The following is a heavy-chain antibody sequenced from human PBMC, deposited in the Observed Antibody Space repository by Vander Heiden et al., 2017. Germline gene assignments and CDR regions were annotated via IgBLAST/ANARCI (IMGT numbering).Heavy chain of an antibody. CDR1: GFTFDDYA. CDR3: GRGHVFGDYYGRDV. V-gene: IGHV3-9*01. CDR2: ISWKSGSI. Sequence: EVQLVESGGGLVQPGRSLRLSCAASGFTFDDYAMHGVRQGPGKGLEWVSGISWKSGSIGYADSLKGRFTISRDNAKISLHLQMNSLRPEDTALYDGGRGHVFGDYYGRDVW. J-gene: IGHJ6*01. D-gene: IGHD2-21*01.